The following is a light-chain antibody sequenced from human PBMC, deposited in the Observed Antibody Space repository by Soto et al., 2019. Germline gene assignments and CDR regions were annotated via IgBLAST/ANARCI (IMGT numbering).Light chain of an antibody. CDR1: QSVSYY. Sequence: EIVLTQSPATLSLSPGERATLSCRASQSVSYYLAWYQQKPGQAPRLLIYDASNRATGIPARFSGSGSGTDFTLTISSLEPEDFATYFCQQAFSAEWTFGQGTKV. CDR2: DAS. CDR3: QQAFSAEWT. V-gene: IGKV3-11*01. J-gene: IGKJ1*01.